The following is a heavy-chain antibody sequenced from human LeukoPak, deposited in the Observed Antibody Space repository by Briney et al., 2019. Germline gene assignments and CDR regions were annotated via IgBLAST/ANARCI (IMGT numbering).Heavy chain of an antibody. CDR3: ARSLTGGPYDAFDI. CDR2: INPNSGGT. Sequence: GASVKVSCKASGYTFTGYYMHWVRQAPGQGLEWKGWINPNSGGTNYAQKFQGRVTMTRDTSISTAYMELSRLRSDDTAVYYRARSLTGGPYDAFDIWGQGTMVTVSS. D-gene: IGHD3-9*01. V-gene: IGHV1-2*02. CDR1: GYTFTGYY. J-gene: IGHJ3*02.